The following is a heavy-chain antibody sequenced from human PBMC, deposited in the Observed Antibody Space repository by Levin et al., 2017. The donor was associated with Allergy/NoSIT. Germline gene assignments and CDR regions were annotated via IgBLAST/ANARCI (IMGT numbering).Heavy chain of an antibody. Sequence: KVSCKGSGYTFFSYWIAWVRQMPGKGLEWMGSIYPPDSDTTYSPSFQGQVTISVDNSFNTAYLHWSSLRPSDTAMYYCAKIDSHFRYGRDVWGQGTAVTVSS. CDR2: IYPPDSDT. V-gene: IGHV5-51*01. CDR3: AKIDSHFRYGRDV. J-gene: IGHJ6*02. D-gene: IGHD3-3*01. CDR1: GYTFFSYW.